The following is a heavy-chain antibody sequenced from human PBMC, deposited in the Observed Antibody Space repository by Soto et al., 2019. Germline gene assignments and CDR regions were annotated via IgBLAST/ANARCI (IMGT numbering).Heavy chain of an antibody. D-gene: IGHD1-26*01. CDR2: IYPSGST. CDR3: GREGGLSNAFDI. V-gene: IGHV4-38-2*02. Sequence: PSETLSLTCIVSGYYISSGYYWGWIRQPPGKGLEWIAGIYPSGSTDYSPSLKSRVTISVDTSKNQFSLKLSFVTAADTAVYYCGREGGLSNAFDIWGRGTLVTVSS. J-gene: IGHJ3*02. CDR1: GYYISSGYY.